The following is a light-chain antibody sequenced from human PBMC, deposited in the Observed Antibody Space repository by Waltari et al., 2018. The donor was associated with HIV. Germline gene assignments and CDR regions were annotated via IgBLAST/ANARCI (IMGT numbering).Light chain of an antibody. J-gene: IGLJ3*02. CDR2: SND. CDR3: ATWDDSLDGPM. V-gene: IGLV1-44*01. CDR1: ISDIGSNT. Sequence: QSVLTPPPSASGTPGHRVTISCSGSISDIGSNTVNWYQQLPGTAPKLLIYSNDQRPSGVPDRFSGSKSGTSASLAISGLRSEDEADYYCATWDDSLDGPMFGGGTKLTVL.